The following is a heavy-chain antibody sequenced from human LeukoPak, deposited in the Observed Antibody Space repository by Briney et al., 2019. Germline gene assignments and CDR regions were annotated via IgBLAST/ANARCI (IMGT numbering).Heavy chain of an antibody. CDR1: GFTFSSYA. CDR3: AKGYDFWGAHAMDV. CDR2: ISGSGGST. J-gene: IGHJ6*02. D-gene: IGHD3-3*01. V-gene: IGHV3-23*01. Sequence: GASLRLSCAASGFTFSSYAMSWVRQAPGKGLEWVSAISGSGGSTYYADSVKGRFTISRDNSKNTLYLQMNSLRAEDTAVYYCAKGYDFWGAHAMDVWGQGTTVTVSS.